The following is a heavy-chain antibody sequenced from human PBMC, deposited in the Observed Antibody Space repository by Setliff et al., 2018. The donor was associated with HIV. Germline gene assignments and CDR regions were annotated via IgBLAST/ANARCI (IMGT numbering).Heavy chain of an antibody. CDR2: IYSSGDT. CDR1: GFAVSTYY. CDR3: ATETGDIGATALYSFNY. D-gene: IGHD6-13*01. J-gene: IGHJ4*02. V-gene: IGHV3-66*01. Sequence: PGGSLRLSCAASGFAVSTYYMTWVRQAPGKGLDWVSLIYSSGDTYYADSVKGRFTVSRDNSKNTLYLEMSRLRAEDTGVYYCATETGDIGATALYSFNYWGQGTLVTVSS.